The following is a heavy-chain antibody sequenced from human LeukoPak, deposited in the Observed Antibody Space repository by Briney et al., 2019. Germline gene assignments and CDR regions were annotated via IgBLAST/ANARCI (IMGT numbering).Heavy chain of an antibody. CDR3: AKGFVGYGSGSYYIPRIVYGMDV. CDR1: GFTFSSHT. CDR2: ISGSGVNT. D-gene: IGHD3-10*01. V-gene: IGHV3-23*01. J-gene: IGHJ6*02. Sequence: GGSLRLSCAASGFTFSSHTMSWVRPAPGKGLEWVSGISGSGVNTYYANSVKGRFTISRDNSKNTLYLQMNSLRAEDTAVYYCAKGFVGYGSGSYYIPRIVYGMDVWGQGTTVTVSS.